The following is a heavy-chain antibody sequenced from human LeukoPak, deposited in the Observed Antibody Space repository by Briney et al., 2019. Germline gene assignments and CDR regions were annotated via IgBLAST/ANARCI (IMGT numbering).Heavy chain of an antibody. V-gene: IGHV3-48*04. CDR2: ISGNSHAI. J-gene: IGHJ4*02. Sequence: GGSLRLSCVGSGFTFSTYHMNWVRQGPGEGLEWVSYISGNSHAIYYADSVKGRFTISRDNAKNSLYLQMNSLRAEDTAVYYCARNLPAADYWGQGTLVTVSS. CDR1: GFTFSTYH. CDR3: ARNLPAADY. D-gene: IGHD2-2*01.